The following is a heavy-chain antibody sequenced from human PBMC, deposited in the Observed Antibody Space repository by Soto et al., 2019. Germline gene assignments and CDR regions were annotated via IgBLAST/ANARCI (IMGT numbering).Heavy chain of an antibody. J-gene: IGHJ4*02. CDR2: IYYSGST. D-gene: IGHD1-26*01. V-gene: IGHV4-39*01. Sequence: QLLLQESGPGLVKPSETLSLTCTVSGGSISSNNYYWGWIRQPPGKGLEWIGNIYYSGSTPYNPSPNSRVTIAVDTSKTQFSLKLTSVTAADTAVYYCARLYWVGATGFDYWGQGTLVTVSS. CDR3: ARLYWVGATGFDY. CDR1: GGSISSNNYY.